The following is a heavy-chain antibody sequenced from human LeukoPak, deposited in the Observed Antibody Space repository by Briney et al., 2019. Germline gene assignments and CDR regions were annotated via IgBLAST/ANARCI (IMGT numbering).Heavy chain of an antibody. D-gene: IGHD6-13*01. CDR1: GFTFSNYW. J-gene: IGHJ4*02. CDR2: INSDGSST. Sequence: QPGGSLRLSCAASGFTFSNYWMHWVRQAPGKGLVWVSRINSDGSSTNYADSVKGRFTISRDNAKNTLYLQMNSLRAEDTAVYYCAEFAAALGNYFAYWGQGTLVTVSS. V-gene: IGHV3-74*01. CDR3: AEFAAALGNYFAY.